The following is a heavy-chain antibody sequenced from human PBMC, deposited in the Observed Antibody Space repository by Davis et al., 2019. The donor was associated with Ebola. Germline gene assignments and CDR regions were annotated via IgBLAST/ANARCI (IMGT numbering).Heavy chain of an antibody. D-gene: IGHD3-3*01. J-gene: IGHJ6*02. CDR3: AGDRPFFGVVKDCYYGMDV. Sequence: MPSETLSLTCTVSGGSISSYYWSWIRQPPGKGLEWIGYIYYSGSTNYNPSLKSRVTISVDTSKNQFSLKLSSVTAADTAVYYCAGDRPFFGVVKDCYYGMDVWGQGTTVTVFS. V-gene: IGHV4-59*01. CDR1: GGSISSYY. CDR2: IYYSGST.